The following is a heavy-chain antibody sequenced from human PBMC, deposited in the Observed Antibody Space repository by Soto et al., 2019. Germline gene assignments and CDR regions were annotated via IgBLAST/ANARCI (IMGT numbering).Heavy chain of an antibody. CDR2: IYWDDDK. D-gene: IGHD5-12*01. CDR3: AHVYGGYDNFDY. J-gene: IGHJ4*02. V-gene: IGHV2-5*02. CDR1: GFSLSTSGVG. Sequence: QITLKESGPTLVKPTQTLTLTCTFSGFSLSTSGVGVGWIRQPPGKALEWLALIYWDDDKRYSPSLKSRLTITKDTSKNQVVLTMTTMDTVDTATYYCAHVYGGYDNFDYWGQGTLVTVSS.